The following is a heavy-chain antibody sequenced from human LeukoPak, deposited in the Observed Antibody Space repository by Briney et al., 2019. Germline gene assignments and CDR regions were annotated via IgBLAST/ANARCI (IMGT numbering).Heavy chain of an antibody. V-gene: IGHV4-34*01. Sequence: SETLSLTCAVYGGSFSGYYWSWIRQPPGKGLEWIGEINHSGSTNYNPSLKSRVTISVDMSKNQFSLKLSSVTAADTAVYYCARGLTGSRRYFDSWGQGTLVTVSS. CDR1: GGSFSGYY. CDR3: ARGLTGSRRYFDS. J-gene: IGHJ4*02. CDR2: INHSGST. D-gene: IGHD3-10*01.